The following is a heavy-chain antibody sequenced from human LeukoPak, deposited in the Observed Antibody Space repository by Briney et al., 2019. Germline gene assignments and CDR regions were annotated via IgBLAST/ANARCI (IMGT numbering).Heavy chain of an antibody. Sequence: SETLSLTCTVSGGSLSSYYWSWIRQPAGKGLEWIGRIYTSGTTNYNPSLKSRVTMSVDTSKNQFSLKLYSVTAADTAVYYCARELGYCSSTSCYGFDPWGQGTLVIVSS. D-gene: IGHD2-2*01. CDR1: GGSLSSYY. V-gene: IGHV4-4*07. J-gene: IGHJ5*02. CDR2: IYTSGTT. CDR3: ARELGYCSSTSCYGFDP.